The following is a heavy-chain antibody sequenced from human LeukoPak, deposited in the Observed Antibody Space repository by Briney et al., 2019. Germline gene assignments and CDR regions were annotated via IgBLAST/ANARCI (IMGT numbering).Heavy chain of an antibody. D-gene: IGHD3-10*01. J-gene: IGHJ6*02. CDR1: GFTFSSFG. V-gene: IGHV3-48*04. CDR2: INSRNTI. Sequence: GRSLTLSCAASGFTFSSFGMHWVRQAPGTGLEWLAFINSRNTIYYADSVRGRFTISRDNAKNSLYLQMNSLTVEDTAVYYCVSGVGMDVWGQGTTVTVSS. CDR3: VSGVGMDV.